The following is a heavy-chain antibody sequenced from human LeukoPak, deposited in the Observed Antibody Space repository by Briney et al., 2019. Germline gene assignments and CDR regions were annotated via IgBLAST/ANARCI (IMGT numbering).Heavy chain of an antibody. Sequence: SVKVSCKASGGTFSSYAISWVRQAPGQGLEWMGGIIPIFGTANYAQKFQGRVTITTDESTSTAYMELSSLRSEDTAAYYCASGAVRGVIIWAFDIWGQGTMVTVSS. CDR2: IIPIFGTA. CDR3: ASGAVRGVIIWAFDI. V-gene: IGHV1-69*05. CDR1: GGTFSSYA. J-gene: IGHJ3*02. D-gene: IGHD3-10*01.